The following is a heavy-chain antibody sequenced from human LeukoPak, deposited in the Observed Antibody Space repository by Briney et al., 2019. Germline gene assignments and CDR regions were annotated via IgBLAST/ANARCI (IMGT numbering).Heavy chain of an antibody. CDR1: GFTFDDYA. D-gene: IGHD6-19*01. J-gene: IGHJ4*02. CDR3: AKNRGIAVAGPAFDY. Sequence: GGSLRLSCAASGFTFDDYAMHWVRQAPGKGLEWVSGISWNSGSIGYADSVKGRFTISRDNAKNSLYLQMNSLRAEDTALYYCAKNRGIAVAGPAFDYWGQGTLVTVSS. CDR2: ISWNSGSI. V-gene: IGHV3-9*01.